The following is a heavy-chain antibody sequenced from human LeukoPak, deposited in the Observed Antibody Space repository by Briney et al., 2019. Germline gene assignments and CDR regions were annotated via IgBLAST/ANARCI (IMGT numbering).Heavy chain of an antibody. D-gene: IGHD5/OR15-5a*01. CDR3: IRGGIQVSGIDAFDI. V-gene: IGHV3-13*01. CDR1: GFTFSSYD. J-gene: IGHJ3*02. CDR2: IGIAGDT. Sequence: GGSLRLSCAASGFTFSSYDMRWVRQAPGRGLEWVSAIGIAGDTYYPDSVKGRFTISRENAKNSMYLQMNSLKDGDTAVYYCIRGGIQVSGIDAFDIWGQGTMVTVSS.